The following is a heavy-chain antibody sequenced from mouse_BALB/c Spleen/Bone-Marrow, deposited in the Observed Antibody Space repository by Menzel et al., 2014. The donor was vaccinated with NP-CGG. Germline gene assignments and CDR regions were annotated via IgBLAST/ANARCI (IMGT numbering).Heavy chain of an antibody. CDR2: IYPGDGDT. CDR1: GYAFSTYW. V-gene: IGHV1-80*01. Sequence: VMLVESGAELVRPGSSVKISCEASGYAFSTYWMNWVKQRPGQGLEWIGQIYPGDGDTNYNEKFKGKATLTADKSSSTASIQLSSLTSEDSAVYFCARVGFSFDYWGQGTTLTVSS. J-gene: IGHJ2*01. D-gene: IGHD3-1*01. CDR3: ARVGFSFDY.